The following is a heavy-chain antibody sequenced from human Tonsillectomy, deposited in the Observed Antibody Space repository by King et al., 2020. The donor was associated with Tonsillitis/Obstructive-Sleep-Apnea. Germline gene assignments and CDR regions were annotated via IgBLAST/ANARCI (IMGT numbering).Heavy chain of an antibody. D-gene: IGHD6-13*01. CDR3: ARDVSLYSSSWGDAFDI. CDR2: INPHGGGA. V-gene: IGHV1-2*06. CDR1: RYTFTGYY. Sequence: QLVQSGAEVKKPGASVMISCKASRYTFTGYYIHWVRQAPGQGLEWMGRINPHGGGANYAQKFQGRVTLTRDTAIGTAYMELGRLRSDDTAVYYWARDVSLYSSSWGDAFDIWGQGTLVTVSS. J-gene: IGHJ3*02.